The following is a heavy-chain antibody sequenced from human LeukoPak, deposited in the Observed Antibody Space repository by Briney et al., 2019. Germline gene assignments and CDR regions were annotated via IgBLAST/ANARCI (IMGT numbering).Heavy chain of an antibody. Sequence: SETLSLTCTVSGYSISSGYYWGWSRQPPGKGLEGIGSIYYSGSTYYNPSLKRRLTISIDTSKNQFSLKLSSVTAADTAVYYCAREYFDWLSPFDYWGQGTLVTVSS. CDR1: GYSISSGYY. CDR3: AREYFDWLSPFDY. CDR2: IYYSGST. D-gene: IGHD3-9*01. V-gene: IGHV4-38-2*02. J-gene: IGHJ4*02.